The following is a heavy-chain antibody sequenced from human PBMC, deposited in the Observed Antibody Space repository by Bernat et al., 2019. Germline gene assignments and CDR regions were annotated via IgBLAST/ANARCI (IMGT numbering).Heavy chain of an antibody. J-gene: IGHJ5*02. D-gene: IGHD4-17*01. CDR1: AFTFSTYA. Sequence: VHLLESGGGLVQPGGSLRLSCSAPAFTFSTYAMNWVRQAPGKGLEWVSTISGSDFSTNYADSVKGRFTISRDNSKNTMYLQVNSLRAEDTAVYYCAKELRSSENWMDLWGQGTLVTVSS. CDR3: AKELRSSENWMDL. V-gene: IGHV3-23*01. CDR2: ISGSDFST.